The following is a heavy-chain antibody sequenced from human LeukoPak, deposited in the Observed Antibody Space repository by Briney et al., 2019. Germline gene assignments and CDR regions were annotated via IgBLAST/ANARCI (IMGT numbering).Heavy chain of an antibody. D-gene: IGHD2/OR15-2a*01. Sequence: PGRSLRLSCAASGSTFSSYVMYWVRQAPGKGLEWVAVISYDGSNKYYADSVKGRFTISRDNSKNTLYLQMNSLRAEDTAVYYCARGPRFYYYFDYWGQGTLVTVSS. CDR1: GSTFSSYV. CDR2: ISYDGSNK. V-gene: IGHV3-30-3*01. J-gene: IGHJ4*02. CDR3: ARGPRFYYYFDY.